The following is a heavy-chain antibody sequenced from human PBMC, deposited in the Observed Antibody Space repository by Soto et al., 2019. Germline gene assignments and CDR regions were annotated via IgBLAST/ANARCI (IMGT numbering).Heavy chain of an antibody. V-gene: IGHV5-51*01. CDR3: ARVKFVEWLFASYYYYGMDV. CDR2: IYPGDSDT. Sequence: PGESLKISCKGSGYSFTTYWIGWVRQMPGKGLELMGIIYPGDSDTRYSPSFQGQVTISADKSISTAYLQWSSLKASDTAMYYCARVKFVEWLFASYYYYGMDVWGQGTTVTVSS. D-gene: IGHD3-3*01. J-gene: IGHJ6*02. CDR1: GYSFTTYW.